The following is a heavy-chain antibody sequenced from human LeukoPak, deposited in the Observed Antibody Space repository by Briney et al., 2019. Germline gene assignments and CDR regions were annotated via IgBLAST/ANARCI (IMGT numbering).Heavy chain of an antibody. J-gene: IGHJ5*02. V-gene: IGHV3-21*01. D-gene: IGHD1-26*01. CDR1: GFTFSSYS. CDR3: ARDPIGDNWFDP. Sequence: GGSLRLSCAASGFTFSSYSMNWVRQAPGKGLEWVSSISSSSSYIYYADSVKGRFTISRDNAKNSLYLQMNSLRAEDTAVYYCARDPIGDNWFDPWGQGTLVTVSS. CDR2: ISSSSSYI.